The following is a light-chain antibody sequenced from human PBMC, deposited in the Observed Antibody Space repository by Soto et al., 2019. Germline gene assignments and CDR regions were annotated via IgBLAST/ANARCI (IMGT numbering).Light chain of an antibody. CDR3: HQRQSWPRT. CDR1: QYINTR. V-gene: IGKV3-11*01. CDR2: QTS. J-gene: IGKJ1*01. Sequence: EFFVAHDSATPSSSVCDLVTLSWRASQYINTRLAWYQHRPGQAPRLLIYQTSIRAAGIPARFSASGSGTDFTLTISDVQPEDFALYYCHQRQSWPRTFGQGTKVDI.